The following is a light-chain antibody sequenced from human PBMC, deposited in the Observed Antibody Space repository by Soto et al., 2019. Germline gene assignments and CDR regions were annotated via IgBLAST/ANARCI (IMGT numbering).Light chain of an antibody. V-gene: IGKV1-5*01. Sequence: IQMTQSPSTLSASIGDRVTITCRASQSINKWLDWHQHKPGKAPKLLIYDASTLQSGVPPRFTGSGSGTEFTLTIRCLQTDEIAAYDCKQYSSYSAWTFVEWTKVEIK. J-gene: IGKJ1*01. CDR2: DAS. CDR3: KQYSSYSAWT. CDR1: QSINKW.